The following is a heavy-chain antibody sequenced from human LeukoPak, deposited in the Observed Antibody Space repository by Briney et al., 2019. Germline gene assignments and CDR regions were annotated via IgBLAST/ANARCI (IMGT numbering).Heavy chain of an antibody. J-gene: IGHJ4*02. CDR1: GFTLSIYA. CDR3: AKYTPANYYGSGSIFDY. D-gene: IGHD3-10*01. Sequence: PGGSLRLSCAASGFTLSIYAMSWVRQAPGKGLEWVSALSGGGGNTYYADSVKGRFTISRDNSKNTLYLHMNSLRADDTAVYYCAKYTPANYYGSGSIFDYWGQGTLVTVSS. V-gene: IGHV3-23*01. CDR2: LSGGGGNT.